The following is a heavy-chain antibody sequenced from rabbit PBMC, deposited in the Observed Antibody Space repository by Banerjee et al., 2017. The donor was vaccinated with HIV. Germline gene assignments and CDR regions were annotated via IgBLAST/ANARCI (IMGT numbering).Heavy chain of an antibody. CDR2: IYAGGGVT. Sequence: QQQLEESGGGLVQPEGSLTLTCKASGFDLSVYYYMCWVRQAPGNGLEWIGSIYAGGGVTYYATWVNGRFTISSDSAQNTVDLQMNSLTAADTATYFCARNDYGDYAYYFNLWGPGTLVTVS. CDR3: ARNDYGDYAYYFNL. D-gene: IGHD2-1*01. V-gene: IGHV1S43*01. J-gene: IGHJ4*01. CDR1: GFDLSVYYY.